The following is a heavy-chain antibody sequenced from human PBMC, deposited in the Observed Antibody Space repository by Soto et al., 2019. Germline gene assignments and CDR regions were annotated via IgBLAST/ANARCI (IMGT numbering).Heavy chain of an antibody. CDR1: GGSISSSSYY. CDR3: ARVRFEQQMSHFDY. J-gene: IGHJ4*02. V-gene: IGHV4-39*01. Sequence: SATLSLTCTVSGGSISSSSYYWGWIRQPPGKGLEWIGSIYYSGSTYYNPSLKSRVTISVDTSKNQFSLQLNSVTPEDTAVYYCARVRFEQQMSHFDYWGQGILVTVSS. D-gene: IGHD6-13*01. CDR2: IYYSGST.